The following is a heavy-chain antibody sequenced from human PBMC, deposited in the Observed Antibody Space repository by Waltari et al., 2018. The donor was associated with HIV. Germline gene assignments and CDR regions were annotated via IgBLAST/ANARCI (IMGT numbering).Heavy chain of an antibody. V-gene: IGHV3-48*03. D-gene: IGHD3-22*01. J-gene: IGHJ4*02. CDR3: AREGYYDSSAYYYLDY. CDR2: ISSGDSTV. Sequence: EVQLVESGRGLVHPGGSLRLSCAASVFTFSCFVMNWLRQASGKGLEWVSYISSGDSTVYYADSVQGRFTISRDNAKNSLYLQMNSLRAEDTAVYYCAREGYYDSSAYYYLDYWGQGTLVTVSS. CDR1: VFTFSCFV.